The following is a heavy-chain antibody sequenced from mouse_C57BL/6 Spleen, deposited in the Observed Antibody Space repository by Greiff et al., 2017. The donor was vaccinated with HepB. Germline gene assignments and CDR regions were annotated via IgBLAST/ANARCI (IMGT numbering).Heavy chain of an antibody. CDR2: ISYDGSN. CDR3: ARERGYYSFDY. Sequence: EVKLMESGPGLVKPSQSLSLTCSVTGYSITSGYYWNWIRQFPGNKLEWMGYISYDGSNNYNPSLKNRISITRDTSKNQFFLKLNSVTTEDTATYYCARERGYYSFDYWGQGTTLTVSS. V-gene: IGHV3-6*01. J-gene: IGHJ2*01. D-gene: IGHD2-3*01. CDR1: GYSITSGYY.